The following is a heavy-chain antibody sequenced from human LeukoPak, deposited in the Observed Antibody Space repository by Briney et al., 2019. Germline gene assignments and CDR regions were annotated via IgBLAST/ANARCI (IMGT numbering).Heavy chain of an antibody. D-gene: IGHD6-13*01. Sequence: GGSLRLSCAASGFTFSSYSMNWIRQAPGKGLEWVSSISSSSSYIYYADSVKGRFTISRDNAKNSLYLQMNSLRAEDTAVYYCARDLASIAAAGSNWFDPWGQGTLVTVSS. V-gene: IGHV3-21*01. CDR1: GFTFSSYS. CDR3: ARDLASIAAAGSNWFDP. CDR2: ISSSSSYI. J-gene: IGHJ5*02.